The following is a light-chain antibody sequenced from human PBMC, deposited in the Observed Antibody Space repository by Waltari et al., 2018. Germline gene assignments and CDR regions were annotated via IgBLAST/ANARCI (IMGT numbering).Light chain of an antibody. V-gene: IGLV1-40*01. CDR3: QSYDSSLSAV. Sequence: QSVLTQPPSVSGAPGQSITISSAGTSSNLGAGFDVHWYQQLPGAAPKLLVYAYVNRPSGVPDRFYGSKSGTSASLAINGLQTEDEAVYYCQSYDSSLSAVFGGGTKVTVL. J-gene: IGLJ3*02. CDR1: SSNLGAGFD. CDR2: AYV.